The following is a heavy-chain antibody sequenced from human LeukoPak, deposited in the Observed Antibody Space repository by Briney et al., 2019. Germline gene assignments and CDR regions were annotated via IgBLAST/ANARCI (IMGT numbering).Heavy chain of an antibody. V-gene: IGHV4-34*01. Sequence: SETLSLTCAVYGGSFSGYYWSWIRQPPGKGLEWIGEINHSGSTNYNPSLKSRVTISVDTSKNQFSLKLSSVTAADTAVYYCARGLYVPAAITVFDHWGQGTLVTVSS. CDR1: GGSFSGYY. D-gene: IGHD2-2*02. J-gene: IGHJ4*02. CDR3: ARGLYVPAAITVFDH. CDR2: INHSGST.